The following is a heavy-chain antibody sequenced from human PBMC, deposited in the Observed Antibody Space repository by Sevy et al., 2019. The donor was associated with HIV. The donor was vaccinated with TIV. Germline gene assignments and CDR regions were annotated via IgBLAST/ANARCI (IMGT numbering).Heavy chain of an antibody. V-gene: IGHV3-23*01. Sequence: GGSLRLSCSASEFTFSSYAMSWVRHAPGKGLEWVSSISGSGRFTYYADFVEGRFIISRDNSKNKLSVQMNSLRAEDTAVYYCAKGFCSGATCPRDYYYYGMDVWGQGTTVTVSS. CDR2: ISGSGRFT. CDR3: AKGFCSGATCPRDYYYYGMDV. J-gene: IGHJ6*02. CDR1: EFTFSSYA. D-gene: IGHD2-15*01.